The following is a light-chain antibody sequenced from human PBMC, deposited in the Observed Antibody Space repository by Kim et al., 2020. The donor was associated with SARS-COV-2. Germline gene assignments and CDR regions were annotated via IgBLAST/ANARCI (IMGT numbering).Light chain of an antibody. CDR1: QSLSSSY. CDR2: GVS. CDR3: QQYGSSSRT. J-gene: IGKJ2*01. Sequence: PAERASLSCRASQSLSSSYCAWSQQKPGQAPRLLLYGVSSRATGIPDRFRGSVSGTDFTITFSRLEPEDFAVYYCQQYGSSSRTFGQGTKLEI. V-gene: IGKV3-20*01.